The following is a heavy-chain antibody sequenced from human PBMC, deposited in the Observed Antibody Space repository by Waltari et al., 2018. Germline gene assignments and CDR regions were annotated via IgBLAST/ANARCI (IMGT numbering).Heavy chain of an antibody. V-gene: IGHV4-4*07. CDR3: AGLLDYKFYMDV. CDR1: GVPFRSYY. J-gene: IGHJ6*03. D-gene: IGHD2-21*01. Sequence: QVQLHASGPGLVKPSATLSLTCPVPGVPFRSYYWHWFRLPAGKGLAWIGGISTRGRTNDHPSPKRRDTTLVDTSKNPVALKLSYVTAADTAVYYWAGLLDYKFYMDVWGKGTTVTVSS. CDR2: ISTRGRT.